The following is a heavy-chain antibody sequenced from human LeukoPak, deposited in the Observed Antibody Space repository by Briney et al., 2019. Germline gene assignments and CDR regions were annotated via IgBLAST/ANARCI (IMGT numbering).Heavy chain of an antibody. D-gene: IGHD3-22*01. Sequence: SETLSLTCTVSSGSISSGAYYWSWIRQHPGMGLEWIGYIYYIGSTYYNPSLKSRVTISVDTSKNQFSLKLSSVTAADTAMYYCARSSSRYYYSFDYWGQGTLVTVSS. CDR3: ARSSSRYYYSFDY. J-gene: IGHJ4*02. V-gene: IGHV4-31*03. CDR2: IYYIGST. CDR1: SGSISSGAYY.